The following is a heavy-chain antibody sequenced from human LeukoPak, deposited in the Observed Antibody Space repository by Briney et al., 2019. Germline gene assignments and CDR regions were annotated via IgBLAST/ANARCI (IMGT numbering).Heavy chain of an antibody. V-gene: IGHV4-59*01. D-gene: IGHD1-26*01. J-gene: IGHJ6*02. CDR1: GGSISSYY. CDR2: IYYSGST. CDR3: ARESGYLYGMDV. Sequence: SETLFLTCTVSGGSISSYYWSWIRQPPGKGLEWIGYIYYSGSTNYNPSLKSRVTISVDTSKNQFSLKLSSVTAADTAVYYCARESGYLYGMDVWGQGTTVTVSS.